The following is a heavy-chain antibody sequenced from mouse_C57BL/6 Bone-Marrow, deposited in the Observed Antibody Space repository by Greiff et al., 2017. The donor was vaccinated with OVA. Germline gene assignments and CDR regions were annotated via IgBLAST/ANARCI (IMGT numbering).Heavy chain of an antibody. CDR1: GYTFTSYG. V-gene: IGHV1-81*01. CDR3: ARSAYYDYYWYFDV. J-gene: IGHJ1*03. Sequence: QVQLQPSGAELARPGASVKLSCKASGYTFTSYGISWVKQRTGQGLEWIGEIYPRSGNNYYTEKVQGKATLTADKASSTASLELRSLTSEDSSVYFFARSAYYDYYWYFDVWGTGTTVTVSS. CDR2: IYPRSGNN. D-gene: IGHD2-4*01.